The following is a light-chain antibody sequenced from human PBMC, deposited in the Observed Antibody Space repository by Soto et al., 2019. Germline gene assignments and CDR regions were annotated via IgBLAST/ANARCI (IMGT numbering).Light chain of an antibody. CDR2: AAS. J-gene: IGKJ4*01. CDR1: QSISSY. CDR3: QQSYSTPRT. Sequence: DIQMTQSPSSLSASVGDRVTITCRASQSISSYLNWYQQKPGKAPKLLIYAASSLQSGVPSRFSRSGSGTDFPLTLSSLQPEDFATYYCQQSYSTPRTFGGGTMVEIK. V-gene: IGKV1-39*01.